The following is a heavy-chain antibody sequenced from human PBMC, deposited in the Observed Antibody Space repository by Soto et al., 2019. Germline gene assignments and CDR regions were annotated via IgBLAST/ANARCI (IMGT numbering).Heavy chain of an antibody. CDR2: ITVDGGST. CDR1: GFTFNTFA. D-gene: IGHD1-20*01. J-gene: IGHJ3*02. Sequence: PGGSLRLSCAASGFTFNTFALTWVRQAPGKGLEWVSSITVDGGSTYYVDSVKGRFTVSRDNSKNTLYLQMDSLTAEDTAVYYCAKVVYERGVHDAIDIWGQGTMVTVSS. V-gene: IGHV3-23*01. CDR3: AKVVYERGVHDAIDI.